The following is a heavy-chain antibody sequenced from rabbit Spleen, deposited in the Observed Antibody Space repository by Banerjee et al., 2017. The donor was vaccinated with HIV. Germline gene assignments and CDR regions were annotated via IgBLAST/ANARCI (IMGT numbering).Heavy chain of an antibody. CDR2: IYATFDTT. CDR1: GFTISNYW. D-gene: IGHD3-1*01. CDR3: ARGLYGCFIL. V-gene: IGHV1S45*01. Sequence: QEQVEESGGRLVQPGGSLTLSCKASGFTISNYWMNWVRQAPGKGLEWIGIIYATFDTTYCASWVNGRFTISKTSSHTVTLQMASLAAADTATYFCARGLYGCFILWGQGTLVTVS. J-gene: IGHJ4*01.